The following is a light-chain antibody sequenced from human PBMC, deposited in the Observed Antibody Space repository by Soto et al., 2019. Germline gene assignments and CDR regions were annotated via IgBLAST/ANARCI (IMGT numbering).Light chain of an antibody. Sequence: QSALTQPRSVSGSPGQSVTISCTGTSSDVGGYNYVSWYQQHPGKAPKVMIYDVSKRPSGVPDRFSGSKSGNTASLTISGLQAEDEADYYCCSHAGSYTYVFGTGTKLPS. V-gene: IGLV2-11*01. CDR1: SSDVGGYNY. J-gene: IGLJ1*01. CDR2: DVS. CDR3: CSHAGSYTYV.